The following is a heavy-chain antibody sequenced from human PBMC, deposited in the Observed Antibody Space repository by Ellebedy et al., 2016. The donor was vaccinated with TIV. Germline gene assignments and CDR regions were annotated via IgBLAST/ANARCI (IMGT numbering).Heavy chain of an antibody. CDR3: ARDGGGYDDKGMDD. J-gene: IGHJ6*02. CDR1: GFTFSSYS. Sequence: PGGSLRLSCAPSGFTFSSYSMNWVRQAPGKGLEWVSCISSDSTYIYYAGSVKGRFTISRDNAKNALYLQMNSLGAEDTAVYYCARDGGGYDDKGMDDWGQGTTVTVSS. D-gene: IGHD5-12*01. CDR2: ISSDSTYI. V-gene: IGHV3-21*06.